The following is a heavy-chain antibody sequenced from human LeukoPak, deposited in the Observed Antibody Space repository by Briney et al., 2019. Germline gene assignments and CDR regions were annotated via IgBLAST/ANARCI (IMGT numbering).Heavy chain of an antibody. V-gene: IGHV1-24*01. D-gene: IGHD3-9*01. Sequence: ASVKVSCKVSGYTLTELSMHWVRQAPGKGLEWMGGFDPEDGETIYAQKFQGRVTMTEDTSTDTAYMELSSLRSEDTAVYYCATSILTGYTYAMDVWGQGTTVTVSS. J-gene: IGHJ6*02. CDR2: FDPEDGET. CDR1: GYTLTELS. CDR3: ATSILTGYTYAMDV.